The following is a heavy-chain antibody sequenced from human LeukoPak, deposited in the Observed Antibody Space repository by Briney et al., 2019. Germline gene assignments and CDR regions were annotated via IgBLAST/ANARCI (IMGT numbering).Heavy chain of an antibody. J-gene: IGHJ3*02. V-gene: IGHV1-69*05. CDR2: IIPIFGTA. Sequence: ASVKVSCKASGGTFSSYAISWVRQAPGQGLEWMGGIIPIFGTANYAQKFQGRVTITTDESTSTAYMELSSLRSEDTAVYYCASSIAARPFAFDIWGQGTMVTVSS. CDR1: GGTFSSYA. D-gene: IGHD6-6*01. CDR3: ASSIAARPFAFDI.